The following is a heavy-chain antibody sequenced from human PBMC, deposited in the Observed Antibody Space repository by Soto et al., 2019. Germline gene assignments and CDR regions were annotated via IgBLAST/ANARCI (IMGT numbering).Heavy chain of an antibody. J-gene: IGHJ6*02. CDR2: IYPGDSDT. V-gene: IGHV5-51*01. Sequence: GESLKISCKGSGYSFTSYWIGWVRQMPGKGLEWMGIIYPGDSDTRYSPSFQGQVTISADKSISTAYLQWSSLKASDTAICYCARTAAAGKYYYGVDVWGQGTTVTVSS. CDR3: ARTAAAGKYYYGVDV. CDR1: GYSFTSYW. D-gene: IGHD6-13*01.